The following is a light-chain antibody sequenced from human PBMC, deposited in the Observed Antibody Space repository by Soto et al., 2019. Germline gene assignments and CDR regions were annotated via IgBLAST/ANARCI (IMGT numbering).Light chain of an antibody. CDR2: GAS. J-gene: IGKJ4*01. Sequence: EIVLTQSPGTLSLSPGERATLSCRASQSVSRSYLAWYQQKPGQAPRLLIYGASSRATGIPDRFSGSGSGTDFTLTISSLQPEDFATYHCQQLNSYPLTFGGGTKVDI. CDR3: QQLNSYPLT. CDR1: QSVSRSY. V-gene: IGKV3-20*01.